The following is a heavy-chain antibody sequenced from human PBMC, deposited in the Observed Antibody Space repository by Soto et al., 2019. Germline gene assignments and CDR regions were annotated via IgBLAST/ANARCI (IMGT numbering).Heavy chain of an antibody. CDR3: VRDTGSGSGWYGI. J-gene: IGHJ4*02. Sequence: SQTLSLTCALSGDSVSSNSVALDWIIQAPSRGLEWLGRTYYRSKWYNAYSVSVKSRITINPDTSKNQFSLQLKSVTPEDTAVYYCVRDTGSGSGWYGIWGQGTQVT. V-gene: IGHV6-1*01. D-gene: IGHD6-19*01. CDR2: TYYRSKWYN. CDR1: GDSVSSNSVA.